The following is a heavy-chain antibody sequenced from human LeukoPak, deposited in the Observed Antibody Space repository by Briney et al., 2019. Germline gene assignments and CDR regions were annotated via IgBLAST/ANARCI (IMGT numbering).Heavy chain of an antibody. CDR2: INPHSRAT. CDR1: GNAFSDFY. CDR3: VTTSVTHTRDP. D-gene: IGHD5/OR15-5a*01. J-gene: IGHJ5*02. V-gene: IGHV1-2*02. Sequence: GAAVTVSCKPSGNAFSDFYFNWVRQAPGRGLEWVGWINPHSRATHYAQRFRSRVTMEASITTAYMELNSLTSDDTAVYYCVTTSVTHTRDPWGQGTLVTVSS.